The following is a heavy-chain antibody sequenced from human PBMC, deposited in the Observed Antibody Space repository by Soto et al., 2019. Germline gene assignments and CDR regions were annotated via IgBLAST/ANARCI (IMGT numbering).Heavy chain of an antibody. Sequence: EVQLVESGGGLVKPGGSLRLSCAASGFTFTRYSMNWVRQAPGKGLEWVSSISSTTNYIDYGDSMKGRFTISRDNAKNSLYLEMNGLRAEDTAVYYCARESEDLTSNFDYWGQGTLVTVSS. CDR2: ISSTTNYI. CDR3: ARESEDLTSNFDY. V-gene: IGHV3-21*06. J-gene: IGHJ4*02. CDR1: GFTFTRYS.